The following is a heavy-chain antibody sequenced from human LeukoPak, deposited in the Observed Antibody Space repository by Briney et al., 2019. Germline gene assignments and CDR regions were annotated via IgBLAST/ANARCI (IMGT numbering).Heavy chain of an antibody. Sequence: GASVKVSCKASGYTFTSYDINWVRQATGQGLEWMGWMNPNSGNTGYAQKFQGGVTMTRNTSISTAYMELSSLRSEDTAVYYCARGRANIVVVPAAVDPWGQGTLVTVSS. V-gene: IGHV1-8*01. D-gene: IGHD2-2*01. CDR1: GYTFTSYD. J-gene: IGHJ5*02. CDR3: ARGRANIVVVPAAVDP. CDR2: MNPNSGNT.